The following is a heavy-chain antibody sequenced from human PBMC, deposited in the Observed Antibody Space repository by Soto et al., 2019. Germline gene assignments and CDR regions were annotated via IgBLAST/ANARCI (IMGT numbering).Heavy chain of an antibody. CDR1: GFTFSNYA. D-gene: IGHD3-16*01. J-gene: IGHJ4*02. CDR3: ATGTGSYAQPDY. Sequence: EVQLLESGGDLVQPGGSLRLSCAASGFTFSNYAISWVRQAPGKGLEWVSSISASAGTTYYANFVKARFIISRDNSNNKVYLHMNSLRAEDTAVYKCATGTGSYAQPDYWGQGTVVTVSS. V-gene: IGHV3-23*01. CDR2: ISASAGTT.